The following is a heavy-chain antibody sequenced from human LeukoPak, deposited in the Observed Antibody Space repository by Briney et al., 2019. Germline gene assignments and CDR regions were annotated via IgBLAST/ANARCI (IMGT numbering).Heavy chain of an antibody. CDR3: ARVPCSGGSCYSFGYYYYMDV. J-gene: IGHJ6*03. Sequence: GASVKVSCKAPGYTFTGYYMHWVRQAPGQGLEWMGWINPNSGGTNYAQKFQGRVTMTRDTSISTAYMELSRLRSDDTAVYYCARVPCSGGSCYSFGYYYYMDVWGKGTTVTISS. CDR1: GYTFTGYY. V-gene: IGHV1-2*02. D-gene: IGHD2-15*01. CDR2: INPNSGGT.